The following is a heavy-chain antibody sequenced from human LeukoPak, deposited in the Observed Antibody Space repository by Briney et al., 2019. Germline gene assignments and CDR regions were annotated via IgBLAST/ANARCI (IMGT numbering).Heavy chain of an antibody. CDR2: ISSSGSTI. CDR3: ARDRDSSSWYAHYFDY. D-gene: IGHD6-13*01. V-gene: IGHV3-11*01. J-gene: IGHJ4*02. CDR1: GFTFTNYW. Sequence: GGSLRLSCAASGFTFTNYWMSWIRQAPGKGLEWVSYISSSGSTIYYADSVKGRFTISRDNAKNSLYLQMNSLRAEDTAVYYCARDRDSSSWYAHYFDYWGQGTLVTVSS.